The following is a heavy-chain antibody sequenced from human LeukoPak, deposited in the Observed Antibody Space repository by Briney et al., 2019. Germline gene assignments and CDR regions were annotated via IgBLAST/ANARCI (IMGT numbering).Heavy chain of an antibody. D-gene: IGHD4-23*01. CDR1: GFTFTGYY. CDR2: VNPNSGGT. V-gene: IGHV1-2*02. CDR3: ARDSYGGNWSLGY. Sequence: ASVELSCKASGFTFTGYYIHWVRQGPGQGLEWMGWVNPNSGGTNYAQMFQGRVTMTRDTSINTAYMELSGLRSDDTAVYYCARDSYGGNWSLGYWGQGTLVTVSS. J-gene: IGHJ4*02.